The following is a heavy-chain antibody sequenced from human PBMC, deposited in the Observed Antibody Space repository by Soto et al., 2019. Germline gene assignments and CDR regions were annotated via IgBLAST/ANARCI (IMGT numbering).Heavy chain of an antibody. J-gene: IGHJ6*02. V-gene: IGHV5-10-1*01. CDR2: IDPSDSYT. CDR1: GYSFTSYW. D-gene: IGHD6-13*01. CDR3: ARRKTAAAASYYYYGMDV. Sequence: GESLKISCKGSGYSFTSYWISWVRQMPGKGLEWMGRIDPSDSYTNYSPSFQGHVTISADKSISTAYLQWSSLKASDTAMYYCARRKTAAAASYYYYGMDVWGQGATVTVSS.